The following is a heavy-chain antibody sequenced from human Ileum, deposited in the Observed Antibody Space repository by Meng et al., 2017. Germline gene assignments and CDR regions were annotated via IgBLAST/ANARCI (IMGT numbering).Heavy chain of an antibody. CDR2: IYSSGTT. CDR3: ARGGASGKPFDY. V-gene: IGHV4-59*01. D-gene: IGHD6-25*01. J-gene: IGHJ4*02. CDR1: GGSITNDY. Sequence: SETLSLTCRVSGGSITNDYWSWIRQPPGKSLEWLWFIYSSGTTNYNPSLASRSNLSVVTSKNQFTRKMSPMTAADAAVYDCARGGASGKPFDYWGQGTLVTVSS.